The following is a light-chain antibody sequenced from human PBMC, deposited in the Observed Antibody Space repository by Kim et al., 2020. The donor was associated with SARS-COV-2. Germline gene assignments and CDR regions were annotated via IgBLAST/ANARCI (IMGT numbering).Light chain of an antibody. V-gene: IGLV2-18*02. CDR1: SSDVGSYNR. CDR2: EVS. J-gene: IGLJ3*02. CDR3: YSFTSSTTWV. Sequence: HSALTQPPSVSGSPGQSVTISCTGTSSDVGSYNRVSWYQQPPGTAPKLMIYEVSNRPSGVPDRFSGSKSGNTASLTISGLQAEDEADYYCYSFTSSTTWVFGGGTQLTVL.